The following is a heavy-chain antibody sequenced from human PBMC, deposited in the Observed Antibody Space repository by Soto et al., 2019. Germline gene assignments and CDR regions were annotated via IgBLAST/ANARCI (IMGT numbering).Heavy chain of an antibody. V-gene: IGHV3-15*01. CDR2: IKSKTYGETT. Sequence: EVQLVESGGGLVKPGGSLRLSCAASGFTFSNAWMSWVRQGPGKGLEWVGLIKSKTYGETTDYSAPVKGRFTISRDDSTNTLYLQLNSLKHEDTAVYYCIHGSGWYDYWGQGTLVTVSS. CDR1: GFTFSNAW. J-gene: IGHJ4*02. D-gene: IGHD6-19*01. CDR3: IHGSGWYDY.